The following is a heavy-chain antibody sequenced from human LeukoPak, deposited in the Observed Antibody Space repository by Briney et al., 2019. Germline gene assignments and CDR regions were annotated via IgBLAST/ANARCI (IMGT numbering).Heavy chain of an antibody. CDR2: IHTTGST. V-gene: IGHV4-4*07. CDR3: AREGVTAIQFDY. CDR1: GGSISSYY. J-gene: IGHJ4*02. Sequence: SETLSLTCTVSGGSISSYYWSWIRQPAGKGLEWIGRIHTTGSTNYNPSLKSRVTMSEDTSKNQFSLKLSSVTAADTAVYYCAREGVTAIQFDYWGQGTLVTVSS. D-gene: IGHD2-21*02.